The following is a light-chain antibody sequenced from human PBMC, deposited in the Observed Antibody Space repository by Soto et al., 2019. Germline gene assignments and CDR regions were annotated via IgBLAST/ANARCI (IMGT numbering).Light chain of an antibody. CDR2: EGS. CDR3: SSYAGRNNYVV. Sequence: QSVLTQPASVSGSPGQSITISCTGTSSDVGSYNLVSWYQQHPGKAPKLMIYEGSKRPSGVPDRFSGSKSGNTASLTVSGLQAEDEADYYCSSYAGRNNYVVFGGGTKLTVL. V-gene: IGLV2-14*02. J-gene: IGLJ2*01. CDR1: SSDVGSYNL.